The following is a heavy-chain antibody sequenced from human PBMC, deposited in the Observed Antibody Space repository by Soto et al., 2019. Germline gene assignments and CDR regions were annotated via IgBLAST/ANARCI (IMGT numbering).Heavy chain of an antibody. CDR1: GFSVSNYE. V-gene: IGHV3-48*03. CDR3: ARENYGDAFDF. CDR2: INSGGTSI. Sequence: PGGSLRLSCAASGFSVSNYEMNWVRQAPGKGLEWVSYINSGGTSIKYGDSVKGRFTISRDNARNSLHLQMNSLRDEDTAVYYCARENYGDAFDFWGQGTVVTVSS. D-gene: IGHD4-17*01. J-gene: IGHJ4*02.